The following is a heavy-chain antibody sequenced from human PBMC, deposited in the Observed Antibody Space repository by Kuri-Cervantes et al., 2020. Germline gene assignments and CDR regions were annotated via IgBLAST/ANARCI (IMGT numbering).Heavy chain of an antibody. CDR1: GGTFSSYA. Sequence: SVKVSCKASGGTFSSYAISWVRQAPGQGLEWMGGIIPIFGTANYAQKFQGRVTITADESTSTAYMELSSLRSEDTAVYYCARDQGSENIVVVVAASRFDPWGQGTLVTVSS. D-gene: IGHD2-15*01. J-gene: IGHJ5*02. V-gene: IGHV1-69*13. CDR3: ARDQGSENIVVVVAASRFDP. CDR2: IIPIFGTA.